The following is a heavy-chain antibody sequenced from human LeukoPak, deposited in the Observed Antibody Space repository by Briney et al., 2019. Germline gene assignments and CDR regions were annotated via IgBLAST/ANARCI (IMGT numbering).Heavy chain of an antibody. J-gene: IGHJ5*02. CDR1: GFKFDDYW. V-gene: IGHV3-7*01. Sequence: PGGSLRLSCAASGFKFDDYWMNWVRQTPGKGLEWVAIIKQDGSEKFYVDSVKGRFIISRDNVKSSLSLQMNSVRVEDAGGYYCVTGRFDLWGQGTLVTVSS. CDR3: VTGRFDL. CDR2: IKQDGSEK.